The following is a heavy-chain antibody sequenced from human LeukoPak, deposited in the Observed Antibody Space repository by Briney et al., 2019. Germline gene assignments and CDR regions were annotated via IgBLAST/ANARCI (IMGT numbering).Heavy chain of an antibody. CDR2: IYYSGST. Sequence: SETLSLTCTVSGGSISSYYWSWIRQPPGKGLEWIGYIYYSGSTNYNPSLKSRVTISPDTSKNQFSLKLSSVTAADTAVYYCARQGSGWLQVDYWGQGTLVTVSS. V-gene: IGHV4-59*08. D-gene: IGHD5-24*01. J-gene: IGHJ4*02. CDR3: ARQGSGWLQVDY. CDR1: GGSISSYY.